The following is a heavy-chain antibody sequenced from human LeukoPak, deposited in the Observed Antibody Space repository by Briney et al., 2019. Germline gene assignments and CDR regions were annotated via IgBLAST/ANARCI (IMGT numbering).Heavy chain of an antibody. J-gene: IGHJ5*02. Sequence: GGSLRLSCAASGFTFSSYNMNWVRQAPGKGLEWVSYISSTGITTYYADSVKGRFTISRDNAKNSLFLQMNSLRAEDTAVYYCARGAEYDGSGSYYDGNWFDPWGQGTLVTVSS. CDR2: ISSTGITT. V-gene: IGHV3-48*04. CDR3: ARGAEYDGSGSYYDGNWFDP. D-gene: IGHD3-10*01. CDR1: GFTFSSYN.